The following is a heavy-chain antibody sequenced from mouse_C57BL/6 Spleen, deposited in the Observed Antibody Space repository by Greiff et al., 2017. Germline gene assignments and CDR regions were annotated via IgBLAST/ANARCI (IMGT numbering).Heavy chain of an antibody. Sequence: DVHLVESGGDLVKPGGSLKLSCAASGFTFSSYGMSWVRQTPDKRLEWVATISSGGSYTYYPDSVKGRFTISRDNAKNTLYLQMCSLNSEDTAMYYCARPFITTVVAPFDYWGQGTTLTVSS. V-gene: IGHV5-6*01. CDR3: ARPFITTVVAPFDY. CDR2: ISSGGSYT. J-gene: IGHJ2*01. D-gene: IGHD1-1*01. CDR1: GFTFSSYG.